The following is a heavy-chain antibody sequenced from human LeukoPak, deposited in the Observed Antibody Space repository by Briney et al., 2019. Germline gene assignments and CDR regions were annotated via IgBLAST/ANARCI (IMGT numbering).Heavy chain of an antibody. CDR3: AIHQEVYWYFDP. D-gene: IGHD2-2*01. Sequence: ASVNVSSKASGGTFSSYAISWVRQAPGQGLEWMGGIIPVFGAANYAQKFQGRVTITTDESTSTAYMELSSLRSEDTAVYYCAIHQEVYWYFDPWGRGTLVTVSS. CDR2: IIPVFGAA. V-gene: IGHV1-69*05. CDR1: GGTFSSYA. J-gene: IGHJ2*01.